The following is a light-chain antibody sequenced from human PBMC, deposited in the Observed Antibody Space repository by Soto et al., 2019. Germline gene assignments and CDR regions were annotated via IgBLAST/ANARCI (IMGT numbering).Light chain of an antibody. CDR2: GAS. J-gene: IGKJ1*01. CDR3: QQYGSSPWT. CDR1: QSVSSSF. Sequence: EIVLTQSPGTLSLSPGERATLSCRASQSVSSSFLAWYQQKPGQAHRLLIYGASSRATGIPDRFSGSGSGTDFTLTISGLEPEDFAVYYCQQYGSSPWTFGQGTKVEIK. V-gene: IGKV3-20*01.